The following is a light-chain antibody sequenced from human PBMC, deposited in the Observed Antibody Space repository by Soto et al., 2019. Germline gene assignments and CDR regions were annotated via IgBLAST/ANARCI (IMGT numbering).Light chain of an antibody. V-gene: IGKV3-20*01. CDR3: QQYESSPTI. Sequence: EIVLTQSPGTLSLSPGERATLACRASQSVSSTYLAWYQQKPGQAPRLLIYAAFRRATGIPDRFSGSGSGTDVTFTISRLEPEDVAVYYCQQYESSPTIFGGVTKVVI. J-gene: IGKJ4*01. CDR2: AAF. CDR1: QSVSSTY.